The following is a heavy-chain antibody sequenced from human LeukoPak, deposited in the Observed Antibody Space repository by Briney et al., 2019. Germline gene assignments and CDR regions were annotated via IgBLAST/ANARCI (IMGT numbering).Heavy chain of an antibody. D-gene: IGHD5-18*01. CDR2: IRYDGSNK. CDR1: GFTFSSYG. Sequence: GGSLRLSCAASGFTFSSYGMHWVRQAPGKGLEWVAFIRYDGSNKYYADSVKGRFTISRDNSKNTLYLQMNSLRAEDTAVYYCARDLDTAMVVPDYWGQGTLVTVSS. CDR3: ARDLDTAMVVPDY. J-gene: IGHJ4*02. V-gene: IGHV3-30*02.